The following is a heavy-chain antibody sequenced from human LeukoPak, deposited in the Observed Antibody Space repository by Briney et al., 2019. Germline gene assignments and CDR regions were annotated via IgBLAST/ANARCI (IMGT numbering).Heavy chain of an antibody. Sequence: SETLSLTCTVSGGSISSSTYYWGWIRQPPGKGLEWIGNIYYGRSTFYNPSLKSRVTISLDTSKNQFSLKLSSVTAADTAVYFCARQCSSTSCYSYWGQGTLVTVSS. CDR2: IYYGRST. D-gene: IGHD2-2*01. CDR1: GGSISSSTYY. CDR3: ARQCSSTSCYSY. V-gene: IGHV4-39*01. J-gene: IGHJ4*02.